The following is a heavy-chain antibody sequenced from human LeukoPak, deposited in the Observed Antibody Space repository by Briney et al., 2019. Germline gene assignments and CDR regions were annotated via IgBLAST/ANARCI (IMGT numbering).Heavy chain of an antibody. Sequence: PSETLSLTCTVSGGSISSYYWSWIRQPPGKGLEWIGYIYYSGSTNYNPSLKSRVTISVDTSKNQFSLKLSSVTAADTAVYYCASQPYCGGDRYSHFDYWGQGTLVTVSS. CDR3: ASQPYCGGDRYSHFDY. CDR1: GGSISSYY. D-gene: IGHD2-21*02. CDR2: IYYSGST. J-gene: IGHJ4*02. V-gene: IGHV4-59*01.